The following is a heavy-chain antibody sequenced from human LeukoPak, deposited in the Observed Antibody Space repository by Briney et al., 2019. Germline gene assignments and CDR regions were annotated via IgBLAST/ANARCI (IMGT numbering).Heavy chain of an antibody. Sequence: SETLSLTCAVYGGSFSGYYWSWIRQPPGKGLEWIGEINHSGSTNYNPSLKSRVTISVDTSKNQFSLKLSSVTAADTAVYYCASGSYDFWSGYYTKGHFDYWGQGTLVTVSS. J-gene: IGHJ4*02. CDR3: ASGSYDFWSGYYTKGHFDY. CDR2: INHSGST. D-gene: IGHD3-3*01. CDR1: GGSFSGYY. V-gene: IGHV4-34*01.